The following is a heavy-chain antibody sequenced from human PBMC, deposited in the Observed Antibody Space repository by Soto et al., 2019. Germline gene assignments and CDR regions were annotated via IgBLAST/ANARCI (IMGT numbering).Heavy chain of an antibody. CDR2: IRSKANSYAT. CDR3: TRRGAVAPGALLGV. Sequence: VQLVESGGGLVQPGGSLKLSCAASGFTFSGSAMHWVRQASGKGLEWVGRIRSKANSYATAYAASVKGRFTISRDDSKNTAYLQMNSLKTEDTAVYYCTRRGAVAPGALLGVWGQGTTVTVSS. D-gene: IGHD6-19*01. J-gene: IGHJ6*02. V-gene: IGHV3-73*02. CDR1: GFTFSGSA.